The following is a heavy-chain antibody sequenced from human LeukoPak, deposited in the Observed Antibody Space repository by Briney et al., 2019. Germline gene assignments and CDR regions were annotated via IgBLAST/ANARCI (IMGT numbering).Heavy chain of an antibody. CDR1: GASITNSY. CDR3: ANSYDGKIVPFDN. D-gene: IGHD4-23*01. V-gene: IGHV4-4*09. Sequence: SETLSLTCTVSGASITNSYWNWVRQPPGKGREWIGYIYSSGNTNYNPSLKSRVTISLDVSKTQFSLKLTSVTAADTAVYYCANSYDGKIVPFDNWGQGALVAVSS. CDR2: IYSSGNT. J-gene: IGHJ4*02.